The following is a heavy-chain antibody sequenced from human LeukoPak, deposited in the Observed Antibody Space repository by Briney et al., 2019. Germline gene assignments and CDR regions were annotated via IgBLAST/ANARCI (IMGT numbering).Heavy chain of an antibody. V-gene: IGHV1-8*01. D-gene: IGHD7-27*01. CDR3: ARGPPNWGYDY. CDR2: LSPNSADT. J-gene: IGHJ4*02. Sequence: ASVTVSCKASGYTFTSYDFNWGRQGTGQGPEWMGWLSPNSADTGYAQNFPARVTITSTTSIHTAYMKPSSLSSDDTAVYYCARGPPNWGYDYCGPGPLFTVSS. CDR1: GYTFTSYD.